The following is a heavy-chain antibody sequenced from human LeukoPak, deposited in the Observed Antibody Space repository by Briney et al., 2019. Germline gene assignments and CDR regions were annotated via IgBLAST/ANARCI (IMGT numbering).Heavy chain of an antibody. J-gene: IGHJ6*02. CDR1: GGSISSYY. CDR2: IYYSGST. V-gene: IGHV4-59*01. Sequence: SSETLSLTCTVSGGSISSYYWSWIRQPPGKGLEWIGYIYYSGSTNYNPSLKSRVTISVDTSKNQFSLKLSSVTAADTAVYYCASAAITPYYYYGMDVWGQGTTVTVSS. CDR3: ASAAITPYYYYGMDV. D-gene: IGHD5-24*01.